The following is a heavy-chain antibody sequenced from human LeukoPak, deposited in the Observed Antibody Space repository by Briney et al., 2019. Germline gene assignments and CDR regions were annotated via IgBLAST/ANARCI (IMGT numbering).Heavy chain of an antibody. J-gene: IGHJ4*02. Sequence: SETLSLTCAVYGGSFSGYYWSWIRQPPGKGLEWIGEINHSGSTNYNPSLKSRVTISVDTSKNQFSLKLSSVTAADTAVYYCARAPDSNVFFDYWGQGTLVTVSS. CDR1: GGSFSGYY. CDR2: INHSGST. CDR3: ARAPDSNVFFDY. V-gene: IGHV4-34*01. D-gene: IGHD3-22*01.